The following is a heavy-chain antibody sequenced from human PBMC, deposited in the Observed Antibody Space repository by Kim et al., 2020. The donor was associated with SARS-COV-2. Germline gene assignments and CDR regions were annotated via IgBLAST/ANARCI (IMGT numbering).Heavy chain of an antibody. Sequence: AAPVKGIFTNSRDDSKNTLYLQMTSLKTEDTAVYYCTTDTYYYDSSGYYYWGQGTLVTVSS. D-gene: IGHD3-22*01. CDR3: TTDTYYYDSSGYYY. V-gene: IGHV3-15*01. J-gene: IGHJ4*02.